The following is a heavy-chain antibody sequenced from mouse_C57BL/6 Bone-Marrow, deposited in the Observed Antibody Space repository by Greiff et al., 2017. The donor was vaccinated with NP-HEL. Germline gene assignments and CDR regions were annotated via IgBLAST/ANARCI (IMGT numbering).Heavy chain of an antibody. Sequence: QVQLQQSGAELVRPGASVTLSCKASGYTFTDYEMHWVKQTPVHGLEWVGAIDPETGGTAYNQKFKGKAILTADKSSSTAYMELRSLTSEDSAVYYCTRHGSSYVYAMDYWGQGTSVTVSS. J-gene: IGHJ4*01. V-gene: IGHV1-15*01. CDR3: TRHGSSYVYAMDY. CDR1: GYTFTDYE. D-gene: IGHD1-1*01. CDR2: IDPETGGT.